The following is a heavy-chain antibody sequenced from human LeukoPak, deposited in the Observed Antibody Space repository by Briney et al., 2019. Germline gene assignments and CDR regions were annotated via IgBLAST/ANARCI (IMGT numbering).Heavy chain of an antibody. J-gene: IGHJ4*02. V-gene: IGHV3-48*04. D-gene: IGHD1-1*01. CDR1: GFTLSTAS. CDR3: ADNLSR. CDR2: LDKGGNVV. Sequence: GGSLRLSCVAPGFTLSTASMNWVRQAPGKGLEWISHLDKGGNVVYYAASVKGRFTISRDSAKNSLYLQMNSLRAEDTAVYYCADNLSRWGQGTLVTVSS.